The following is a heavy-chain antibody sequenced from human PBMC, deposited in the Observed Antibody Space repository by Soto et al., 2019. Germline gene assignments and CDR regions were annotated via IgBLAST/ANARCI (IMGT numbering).Heavy chain of an antibody. D-gene: IGHD2-2*01. V-gene: IGHV6-1*01. Sequence: SQTLSLTCAISGDSVSSNSAAWNWIRQSPSRGLERLGRTYYMSRWYNDYAVSVKSRLTINPDTSKNQLSLQLNSVTPEDTAVYYCARGYVVVVPAAMGDDYYYGLDVWGQGTTVTSP. CDR2: TYYMSRWYN. J-gene: IGHJ6*02. CDR1: GDSVSSNSAA. CDR3: ARGYVVVVPAAMGDDYYYGLDV.